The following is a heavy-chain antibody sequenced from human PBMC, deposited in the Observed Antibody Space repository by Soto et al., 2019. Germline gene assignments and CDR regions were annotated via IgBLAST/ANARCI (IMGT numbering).Heavy chain of an antibody. J-gene: IGHJ5*02. V-gene: IGHV3-66*01. CDR2: IYSGGST. Sequence: PGGSLRLSCAASGFTVSSNYMSWVRQAPGKGLEWVSVIYSGGSTYYADSVKGRFTISRDNSKNTLYLQMNSLRAEDTAVYYCARSPNWNDHWFDPWGQGTLVTVPQ. CDR3: ARSPNWNDHWFDP. CDR1: GFTVSSNY. D-gene: IGHD1-1*01.